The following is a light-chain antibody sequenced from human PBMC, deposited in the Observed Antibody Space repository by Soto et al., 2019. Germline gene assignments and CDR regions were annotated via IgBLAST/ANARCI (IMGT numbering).Light chain of an antibody. CDR2: DVS. CDR1: SSDVGGYDY. V-gene: IGLV2-14*01. Sequence: QSVLTQPDSVSGSPGQSINISCTGSSSDVGGYDYVSWYQQHPGKAPKLMIYDVSHRPSGVSDRFSGSKSGNTASLTISGLQAEDEADYYCSSYTSSPSYVFGTGTKLTVL. J-gene: IGLJ1*01. CDR3: SSYTSSPSYV.